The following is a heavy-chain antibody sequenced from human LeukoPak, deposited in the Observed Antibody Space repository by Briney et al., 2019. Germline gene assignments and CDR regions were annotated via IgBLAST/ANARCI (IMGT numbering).Heavy chain of an antibody. CDR1: GFTFSDAG. Sequence: GGSLRLSCAASGFTFSDAGIQWVRQASGKGLEWVGHVRRKAHNYATAYAASVEGRFTISRDDSKNTAYLQMNNLKTDDTAVYYCVRHEATIDFWGQGTLVTVSS. J-gene: IGHJ4*02. CDR2: VRRKAHNYAT. V-gene: IGHV3-73*01. CDR3: VRHEATIDF.